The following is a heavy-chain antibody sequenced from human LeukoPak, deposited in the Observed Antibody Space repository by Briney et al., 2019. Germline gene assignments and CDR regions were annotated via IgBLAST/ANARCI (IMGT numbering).Heavy chain of an antibody. CDR2: IYYTGST. CDR3: ARSARHYDSSGFYHFDY. J-gene: IGHJ4*02. Sequence: SETLSLTCSVSGGSISSHYWSWIRQPPGKGLEWIGYIYYTGSTNHNPSLESRVTISVDTSKNHFSLKFSSVTATDTAVYICARSARHYDSSGFYHFDYWGQGILVTVSS. V-gene: IGHV4-59*08. D-gene: IGHD3-22*01. CDR1: GGSISSHY.